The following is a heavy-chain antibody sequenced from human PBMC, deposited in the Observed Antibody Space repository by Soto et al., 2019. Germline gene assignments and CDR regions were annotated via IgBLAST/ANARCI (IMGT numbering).Heavy chain of an antibody. CDR3: ARDLRGSGWYIGGFDP. Sequence: PGGSLRLSCAASGFTFSDYYMSWIRQAPGKGLEWVSYISSSSSYTNYADSVKGRFTISRDNAKNSLYLQMNSLRAEDTAVYYCARDLRGSGWYIGGFDPWGQGTLVTVSS. CDR2: ISSSSSYT. V-gene: IGHV3-11*06. J-gene: IGHJ5*02. D-gene: IGHD6-19*01. CDR1: GFTFSDYY.